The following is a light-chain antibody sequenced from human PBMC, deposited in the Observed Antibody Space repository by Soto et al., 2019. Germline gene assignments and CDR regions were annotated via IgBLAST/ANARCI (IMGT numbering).Light chain of an antibody. V-gene: IGLV2-14*01. J-gene: IGLJ1*01. CDR3: SSYTSSSTRV. CDR1: SSDVGGYNY. CDR2: DVS. Sequence: QSGLTQPASVSGSPGQSITISCTGTSSDVGGYNYVSWYQQHPGKAPKLMIYDVSNRPSGVSNRFSGSKSGNTASLSISGLQAEDEADYYCSSYTSSSTRVFGTGTKVTVL.